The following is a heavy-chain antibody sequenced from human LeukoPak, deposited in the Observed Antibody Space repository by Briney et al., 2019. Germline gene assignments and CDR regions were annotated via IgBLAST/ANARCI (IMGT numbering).Heavy chain of an antibody. D-gene: IGHD6-19*01. CDR1: GFTVSGNY. J-gene: IGHJ4*02. V-gene: IGHV3-53*01. Sequence: GGSLRLSCAASGFTVSGNYMSWVRQAPGKGLEWVSVIYSGGSTYYADSVKGRFTISRDNSKNTLYLQMNSLRAEDTAVYYCAREGSSGWHEGYFDYWGQGTLVTVSS. CDR3: AREGSSGWHEGYFDY. CDR2: IYSGGST.